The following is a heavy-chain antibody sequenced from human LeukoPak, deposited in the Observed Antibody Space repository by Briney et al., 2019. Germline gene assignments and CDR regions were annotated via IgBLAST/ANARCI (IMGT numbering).Heavy chain of an antibody. CDR2: IDPSDSYT. J-gene: IGHJ5*02. D-gene: IGHD3-10*01. Sequence: GESLQISCQGSGYSFTSYWISWVRQMPGKGLEWMGRIDPSDSYTNYSPSFQGHVTISADKSISTAYLQWSSLKASDTAMYYCARQGLYYYGSGSYSLTGNWFDPWGQGTLVTVSS. CDR3: ARQGLYYYGSGSYSLTGNWFDP. CDR1: GYSFTSYW. V-gene: IGHV5-10-1*01.